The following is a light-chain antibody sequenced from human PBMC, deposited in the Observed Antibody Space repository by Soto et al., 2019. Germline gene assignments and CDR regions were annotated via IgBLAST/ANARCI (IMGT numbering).Light chain of an antibody. Sequence: DIQVTQSPSTLSASVGDRVTITCGASQSIGTWLAWYQQKPGKAPKLLIFDASTLESGVPSRFSGSGSGTDFTLTNSSLQPDDFETYYCQQYSDSSGAFGQGTRVEIK. CDR2: DAS. V-gene: IGKV1-5*01. CDR3: QQYSDSSGA. CDR1: QSIGTW. J-gene: IGKJ1*01.